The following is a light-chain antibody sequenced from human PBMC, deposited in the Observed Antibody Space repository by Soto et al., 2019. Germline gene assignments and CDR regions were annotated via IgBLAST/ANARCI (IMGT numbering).Light chain of an antibody. V-gene: IGLV2-14*01. CDR1: SSDVGGYDY. CDR3: SSYTRSNTWV. J-gene: IGLJ3*02. Sequence: QSALTQPASVSGSPGQSITISCTGTSSDVGGYDYVSWYQQHPGKAPKLMISEVSDRPSGVSDRFSGSKSGDTASLTISGLQAEDEADYYYSSYTRSNTWVFGGGTKLTVL. CDR2: EVS.